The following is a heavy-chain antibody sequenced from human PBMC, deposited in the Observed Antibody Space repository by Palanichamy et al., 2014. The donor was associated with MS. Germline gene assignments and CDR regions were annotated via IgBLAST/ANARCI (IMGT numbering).Heavy chain of an antibody. D-gene: IGHD6-19*01. J-gene: IGHJ4*02. V-gene: IGHV1-2*02. Sequence: SGATNYAQKFQVRVTMTRDTSINTAYMELSRLGSDDTAVYYCASSIHESSEWGFDYWGQGTLVTVSS. CDR3: ASSIHESSEWGFDY. CDR2: SGAT.